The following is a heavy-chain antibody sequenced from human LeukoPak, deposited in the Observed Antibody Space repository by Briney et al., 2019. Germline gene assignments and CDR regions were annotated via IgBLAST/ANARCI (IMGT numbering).Heavy chain of an antibody. J-gene: IGHJ4*02. CDR3: AREGAYDFWSGYYPFDY. V-gene: IGHV4-4*07. CDR2: IYTSGST. D-gene: IGHD3-3*01. CDR1: GGSISSYY. Sequence: SETLSLTCTVSGGSISSYYWSWIRQPAGKGLEWIGRIYTSGSTNYNSSLKSRVTMSADTSKNQFSLKLSSVTAADTAVYYCAREGAYDFWSGYYPFDYWGQGTLVTVSS.